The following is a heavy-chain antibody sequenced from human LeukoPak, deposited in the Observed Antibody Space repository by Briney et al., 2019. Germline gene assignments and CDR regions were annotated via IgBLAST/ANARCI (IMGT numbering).Heavy chain of an antibody. CDR3: ARTVRPQLYSGYDYPDY. D-gene: IGHD5-12*01. Sequence: GGSLRLSCAASGVTFCDYYMSWSRRAPGKELEGVSYISSGTSYTNYVDSVKGLFIISREKAKNSLDLQMNRLGAEDMAVYYCARTVRPQLYSGYDYPDYWGQGPLVSVSS. CDR2: ISSGTSYT. V-gene: IGHV3-11*03. J-gene: IGHJ4*02. CDR1: GVTFCDYY.